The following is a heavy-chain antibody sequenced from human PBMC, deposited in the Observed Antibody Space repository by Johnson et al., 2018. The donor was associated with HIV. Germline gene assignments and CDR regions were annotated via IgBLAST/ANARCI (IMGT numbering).Heavy chain of an antibody. D-gene: IGHD6-6*01. CDR2: IYSGGST. Sequence: EKLVESGGGVVQPGRSLRLSCAASGFTVSSNYMSWVRQAPGKGLEWVSVIYSGGSTYYADSVKGRFTISRDNSKNTLYLQMNSLRAEDTAVYYCARAGSSSDDAFDIWGQGTMVTVSS. V-gene: IGHV3-66*01. CDR3: ARAGSSSDDAFDI. CDR1: GFTVSSNY. J-gene: IGHJ3*02.